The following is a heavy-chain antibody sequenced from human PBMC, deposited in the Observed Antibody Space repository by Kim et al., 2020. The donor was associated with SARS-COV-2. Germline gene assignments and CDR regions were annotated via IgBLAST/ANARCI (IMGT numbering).Heavy chain of an antibody. CDR1: RDSVSSDTAT. J-gene: IGHJ4*02. Sequence: SQTLSLTCAISRDSVSSDTATWNWIRQSPSRGLEWLGRTLYRSGWYNDYAVSLKGRVSIQPDTSKNQFSLRLDSVTPEDTAIYYCTRELNRKVDYWGQGT. CDR3: TRELNRKVDY. V-gene: IGHV6-1*01. CDR2: TLYRSGWYN.